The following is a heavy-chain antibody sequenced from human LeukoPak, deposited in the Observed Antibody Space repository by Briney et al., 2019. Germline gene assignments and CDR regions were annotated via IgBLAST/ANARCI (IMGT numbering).Heavy chain of an antibody. D-gene: IGHD3-22*01. V-gene: IGHV3-23*01. CDR3: AREATGYYDSSGYLFDY. CDR1: GFTFSDSA. Sequence: GGSLRLSCAASGFTFSDSAMSWVRQAPGKGLEWVSGIRGSGDSIYYADSVKGRFTISRDNSKNTLYLQMNSLRAEDRAVYYCAREATGYYDSSGYLFDYWGQGTLVTVSS. CDR2: IRGSGDSI. J-gene: IGHJ4*02.